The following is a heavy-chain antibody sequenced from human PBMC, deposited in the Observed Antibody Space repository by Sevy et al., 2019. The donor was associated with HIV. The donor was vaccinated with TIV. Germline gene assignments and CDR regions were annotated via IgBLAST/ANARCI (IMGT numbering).Heavy chain of an antibody. CDR1: GFTFSSYS. D-gene: IGHD6-13*01. CDR3: TRHVDVTSSWYQTYSFYYMDV. J-gene: IGHJ6*03. Sequence: GGSLRLSCAASGFTFSSYSLSWVRQAPGKGLEWVPSISGSSSYIYHTYSVKGRFTISRDNAKNSLDLQMNSLRAEDTAVYYCTRHVDVTSSWYQTYSFYYMDVWGKGTTVTVSS. V-gene: IGHV3-21*01. CDR2: ISGSSSYI.